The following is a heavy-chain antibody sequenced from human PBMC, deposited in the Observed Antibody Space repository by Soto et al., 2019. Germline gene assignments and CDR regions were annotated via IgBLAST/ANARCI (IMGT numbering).Heavy chain of an antibody. D-gene: IGHD3-10*01. CDR3: TTDRPSFPNPRITMVRGGGY. Sequence: GGSLRLSCAASGFTFSNAWMSWVRQAPGKGLEWVGRIKSKTDGGTTDYAAPVKGRFTISRDDSKNTLYLQMNSLKTEDTAVYYCTTDRPSFPNPRITMVRGGGYWGQGTLVTVSS. J-gene: IGHJ4*02. V-gene: IGHV3-15*01. CDR1: GFTFSNAW. CDR2: IKSKTDGGTT.